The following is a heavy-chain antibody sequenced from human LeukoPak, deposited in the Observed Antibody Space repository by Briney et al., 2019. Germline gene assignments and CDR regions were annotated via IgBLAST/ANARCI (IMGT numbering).Heavy chain of an antibody. J-gene: IGHJ5*02. Sequence: PSETLSLTCTVSGASISSSNYYWGWVRQPPGKGLEWIGSIYYSGSTSYNPSLQSRVTISVDTAKNQFSLKLSSVTAADTAVYYCARATVTMDWFDPWGQRTLVTVSS. V-gene: IGHV4-39*01. CDR3: ARATVTMDWFDP. D-gene: IGHD4-17*01. CDR1: GASISSSNYY. CDR2: IYYSGST.